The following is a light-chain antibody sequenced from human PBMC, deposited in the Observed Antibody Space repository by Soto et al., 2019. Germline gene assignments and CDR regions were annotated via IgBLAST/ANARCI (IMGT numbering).Light chain of an antibody. V-gene: IGLV2-14*03. J-gene: IGLJ2*01. Sequence: QSALTQPASVSGSPGQSITISCTGTSSDIGAYIYVSWYQQHPGKAPKLLIFDVSDRPSGVPHRFSGSKSGNTASLTISGLQEEDEAEYYCSSYRSNDTPVIFGGGTKLTVL. CDR3: SSYRSNDTPVI. CDR1: SSDIGAYIY. CDR2: DVS.